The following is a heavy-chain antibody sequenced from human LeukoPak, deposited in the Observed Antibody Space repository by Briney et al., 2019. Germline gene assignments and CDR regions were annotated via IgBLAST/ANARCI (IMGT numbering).Heavy chain of an antibody. CDR3: ARRSSGSYFPFDY. CDR2: INHSGST. Sequence: PSETLSLTCAVYGGSFSGYYWSWIRQPPGKGLEWIGEINHSGSTNYNPSLKSRVTISVDTSKNQFSLKLSSVTAADTAVYYCARRSSGSYFPFDYWGQGTLVTVSS. CDR1: GGSFSGYY. V-gene: IGHV4-34*01. J-gene: IGHJ4*02. D-gene: IGHD1-26*01.